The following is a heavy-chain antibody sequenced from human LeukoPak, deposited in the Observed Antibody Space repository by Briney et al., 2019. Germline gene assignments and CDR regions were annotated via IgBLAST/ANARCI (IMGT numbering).Heavy chain of an antibody. CDR3: ARGRTGSHYVPSDH. Sequence: GGSLRLSCAASGFTFGDHGMSWVRQAPGKGLEWVSSINWSGGTTGYADSVKGRFTISRDNAKNSLFLQMNSLRDEDTALYHCARGRTGSHYVPSDHWGRGTLVTVSS. CDR1: GFTFGDHG. D-gene: IGHD3-10*01. CDR2: INWSGGTT. J-gene: IGHJ4*02. V-gene: IGHV3-20*01.